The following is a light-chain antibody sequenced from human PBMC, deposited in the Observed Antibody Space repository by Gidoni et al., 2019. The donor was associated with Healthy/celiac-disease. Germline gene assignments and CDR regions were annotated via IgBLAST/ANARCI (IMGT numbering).Light chain of an antibody. CDR3: QQYXSYPXT. J-gene: IGKJ1*01. Sequence: QQKPGKAXKLLXXKASXLESGVPSRXXGSGXGTEFTLTISSLQPDDFATYXCQQYXSYPXTFGQGTKVEIK. V-gene: IGKV1-5*03. CDR2: KAS.